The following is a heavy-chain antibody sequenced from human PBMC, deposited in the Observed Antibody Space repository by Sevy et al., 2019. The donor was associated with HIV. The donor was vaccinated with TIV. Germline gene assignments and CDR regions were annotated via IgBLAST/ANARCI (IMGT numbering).Heavy chain of an antibody. Sequence: GGSLRLSCTASGFTFSKSWMHWVRQVPGKGLQWVSRVKTDGSGTISADSVKGRFIISRDNAKNTVYLQMNSLRAEDTAVYFCVSDSGSYSLFDYWGQGTLVTVSS. CDR2: VKTDGSGT. CDR3: VSDSGSYSLFDY. CDR1: GFTFSKSW. D-gene: IGHD3-10*01. V-gene: IGHV3-74*01. J-gene: IGHJ4*02.